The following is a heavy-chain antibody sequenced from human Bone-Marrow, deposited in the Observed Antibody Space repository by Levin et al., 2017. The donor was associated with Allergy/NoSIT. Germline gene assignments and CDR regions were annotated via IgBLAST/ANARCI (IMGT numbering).Heavy chain of an antibody. CDR3: VKTPYTAMVGGGYYYYGMDV. V-gene: IGHV3-64D*06. CDR1: GFTFSSYA. D-gene: IGHD5-18*01. J-gene: IGHJ6*02. CDR2: ISSNGGST. Sequence: PGESLKISCSASGFTFSSYAMHWVRQAPGKGLEYVSAISSNGGSTYYADSVKGRFTISRDNSKNTLYLQMSSLRAEDTAVYYCVKTPYTAMVGGGYYYYGMDVWGQGTTVTVSS.